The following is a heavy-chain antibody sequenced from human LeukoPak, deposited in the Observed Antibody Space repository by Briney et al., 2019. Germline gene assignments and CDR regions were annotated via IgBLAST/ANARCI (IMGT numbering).Heavy chain of an antibody. CDR1: GFTFSNYG. CDR2: IWYDGSNK. Sequence: PGGSLRLSCAASGFTFSNYGMHWVRQAPGKGLEWVAFIWYDGSNKYYADSVKGRFTISRDNSKNTLYLQMNSLRAEDTAVYYCAKGGYGSGAPGAYFYYYMDVWGKGTTVTISS. CDR3: AKGGYGSGAPGAYFYYYMDV. J-gene: IGHJ6*03. V-gene: IGHV3-30*02. D-gene: IGHD3-10*01.